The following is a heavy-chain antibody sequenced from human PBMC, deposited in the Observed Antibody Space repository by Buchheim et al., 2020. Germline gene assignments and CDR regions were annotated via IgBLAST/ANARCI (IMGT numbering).Heavy chain of an antibody. CDR1: GFTFSSYA. V-gene: IGHV3-23*01. CDR3: AKVGSSHYYYYGMDV. D-gene: IGHD6-13*01. Sequence: EVQLLESGGGLVQPGGSLRLSCAASGFTFSSYAMSWVRQAPGKGLEWVSAISGSGGSAYYAESVRGRFTISRDSSKNTLYMQMNSLRAEDTAVYYCAKVGSSHYYYYGMDVWGQGTT. CDR2: ISGSGGSA. J-gene: IGHJ6*02.